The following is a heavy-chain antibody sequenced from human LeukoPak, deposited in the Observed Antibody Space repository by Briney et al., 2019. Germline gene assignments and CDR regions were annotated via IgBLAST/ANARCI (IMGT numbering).Heavy chain of an antibody. V-gene: IGHV3-30*18. Sequence: PGGSLRLSCAASGFTFSRYNMNWVRQAPGKGLDWVAVILENGSNQYYADSVKGRFTISRDNSKNTLYLQMNSLRAEDTAVYYCAKDLRYDSSGYYYLISRAEYFQHWGQGTLVTVSS. CDR2: ILENGSNQ. J-gene: IGHJ1*01. CDR3: AKDLRYDSSGYYYLISRAEYFQH. CDR1: GFTFSRYN. D-gene: IGHD3-22*01.